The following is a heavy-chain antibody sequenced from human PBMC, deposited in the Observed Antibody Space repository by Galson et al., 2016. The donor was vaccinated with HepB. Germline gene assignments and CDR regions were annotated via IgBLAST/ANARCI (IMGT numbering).Heavy chain of an antibody. CDR1: GFTFDDYT. CDR2: ISWDGGST. D-gene: IGHD3-22*01. J-gene: IGHJ6*02. CDR3: ASDVVVIKVFYGMDV. V-gene: IGHV3-43*01. Sequence: SLRLSCAASGFTFDDYTMHWVRQAPGKGLEWVSLISWDGGSTSYADAVKGRFTISRDNAKSSLYLQMSSLRDEDTAVYYCASDVVVIKVFYGMDVWGQGTTVTVSS.